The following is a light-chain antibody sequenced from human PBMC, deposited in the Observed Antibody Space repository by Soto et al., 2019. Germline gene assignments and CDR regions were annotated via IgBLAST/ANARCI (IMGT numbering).Light chain of an antibody. CDR2: DAT. Sequence: DIQMTQSPSSLSASVGDRVTITCQASQDISNHLNWYQQTPGKAPKLVSSDATTLEAGVPSRFTGSGAGTYFTFTITSLQPEDIASYYCQQYATLPPAFGPGTTLDI. CDR1: QDISNH. J-gene: IGKJ3*01. V-gene: IGKV1-33*01. CDR3: QQYATLPPA.